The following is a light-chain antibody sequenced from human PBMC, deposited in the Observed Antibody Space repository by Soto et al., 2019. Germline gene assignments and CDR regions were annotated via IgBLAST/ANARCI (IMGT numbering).Light chain of an antibody. CDR3: QHRGT. J-gene: IGKJ1*01. V-gene: IGKV1-5*01. CDR1: QTISSW. CDR2: DAS. Sequence: DIQMTQPPSTLSASVGDRVTITCRASQTISSWLAWYQQKPGKAPKLLIYDASSLASGVPSRFSGSGSGTEFTLTISSLQPDDFATYYCQHRGTFGQGTKVDIK.